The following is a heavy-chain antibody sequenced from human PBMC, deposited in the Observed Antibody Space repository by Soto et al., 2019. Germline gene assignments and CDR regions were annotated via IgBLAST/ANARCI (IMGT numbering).Heavy chain of an antibody. Sequence: TSETLSLTCAVYGGSFSGYYWSWIRQPPGKGLEWIGYIYYSGSAYYNPSLKSRVTISVDTSKNQFSLKLSSVTAADTAVYYCARDSPSSYGDDAFDIWGQGTMVTVSS. V-gene: IGHV4-34*09. CDR3: ARDSPSSYGDDAFDI. CDR1: GGSFSGYY. CDR2: IYYSGSA. J-gene: IGHJ3*02. D-gene: IGHD4-17*01.